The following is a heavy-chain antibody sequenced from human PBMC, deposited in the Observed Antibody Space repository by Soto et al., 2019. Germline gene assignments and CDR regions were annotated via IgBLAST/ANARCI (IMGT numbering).Heavy chain of an antibody. CDR2: IYSTGTT. D-gene: IGHD3-10*01. J-gene: IGHJ4*02. V-gene: IGHV3-53*01. CDR1: GFTVGNNY. Sequence: EVQLVESGGGLIQPGGSLKISCAASGFTVGNNYMSWVRQAPGKGLEWVSLIYSTGTTKYADSVKGRFTVSRDNAKNTLYLQMNSLRAGDTAVYYCAKDGRGSGSHYNSFGYWGQGTLVTVSS. CDR3: AKDGRGSGSHYNSFGY.